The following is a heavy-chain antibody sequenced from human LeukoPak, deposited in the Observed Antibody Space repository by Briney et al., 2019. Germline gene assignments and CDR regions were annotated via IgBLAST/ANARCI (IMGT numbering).Heavy chain of an antibody. CDR1: GGSISSSSYY. Sequence: PSETLSLTCTVSGGSISSSSYYWGWIRQPPGKGLEWIGSIYYSGSTYYNPSLKSRVTMSVDTSKNQFSLKLSSVTAADTAVYYCARELYYDILAGYYIFDYWGQGTLVTVSS. V-gene: IGHV4-39*07. CDR2: IYYSGST. J-gene: IGHJ4*02. CDR3: ARELYYDILAGYYIFDY. D-gene: IGHD3-9*01.